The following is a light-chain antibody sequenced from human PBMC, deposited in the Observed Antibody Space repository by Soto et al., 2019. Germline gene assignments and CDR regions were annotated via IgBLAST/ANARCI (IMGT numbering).Light chain of an antibody. Sequence: EIVMTQSPAALSVSQGETDSLSCRASESAGNFLAWYQQKPGQAPELLIYYISARATGIPARFSGSGSGTEFTLTNNSLQSEDSAVYYCQQHNQWPITFGQGTRLEI. CDR1: ESAGNF. V-gene: IGKV3D-15*01. CDR2: YIS. CDR3: QQHNQWPIT. J-gene: IGKJ5*01.